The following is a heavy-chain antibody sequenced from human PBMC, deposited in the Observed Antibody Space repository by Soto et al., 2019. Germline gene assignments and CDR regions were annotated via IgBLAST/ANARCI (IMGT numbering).Heavy chain of an antibody. CDR1: GGSFSGYY. CDR2: INHSGST. J-gene: IGHJ4*02. Sequence: SQTLSLPCAVYGGSFSGYYWSWIRQPPGKGLEWIGEINHSGSTNYNPSLKSRVTISVDTSKNQFSLKLSSVTAADTAVYYCARGGGTMVRGVIKTYYFDYWGQGTLVTVSS. CDR3: ARGGGTMVRGVIKTYYFDY. V-gene: IGHV4-34*01. D-gene: IGHD3-10*01.